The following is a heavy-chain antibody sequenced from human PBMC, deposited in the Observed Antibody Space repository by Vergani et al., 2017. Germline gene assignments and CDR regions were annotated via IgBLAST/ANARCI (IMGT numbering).Heavy chain of an antibody. D-gene: IGHD3-16*01. CDR3: ARMGSYWYFDL. J-gene: IGHJ2*01. CDR1: GGSISSGGYY. CDR2: IYYSGST. Sequence: QVQLQESGPGLVKPSQTLSLTCTVSGGSISSGGYYWSWIRQHPGQGLEWLGYIYYSGSTYYHPSFKIRVTISVDTSKNQFSLKLSSVTAADTAVYYCARMGSYWYFDLGGRGTLVTVSS. V-gene: IGHV4-31*03.